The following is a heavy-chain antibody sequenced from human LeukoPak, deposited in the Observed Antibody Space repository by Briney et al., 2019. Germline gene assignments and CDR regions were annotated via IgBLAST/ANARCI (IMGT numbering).Heavy chain of an antibody. Sequence: ASVKVSCKASEYTFTGYYIHWVRQAPGQGLEWMGWINTNTGNPTYAQGFTGRFVFALDTSVSTAYLQISSLKAEDTAFYYCARGYTKDMTSVTHFDYWDQGTLVTVSS. J-gene: IGHJ4*02. D-gene: IGHD4-17*01. V-gene: IGHV7-4-1*02. CDR2: INTNTGNP. CDR1: EYTFTGYY. CDR3: ARGYTKDMTSVTHFDY.